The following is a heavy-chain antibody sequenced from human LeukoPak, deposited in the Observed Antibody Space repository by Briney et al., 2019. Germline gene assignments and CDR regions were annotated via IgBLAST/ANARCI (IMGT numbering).Heavy chain of an antibody. Sequence: SETLSLTCTVSGYSISSGYYWGWIRQPPGKGLEWIGEINHSGSTNYNPSLKSRVTISVDTSKNQFSLKLSSVTAADTAVYYCARRYCSSTSCYTVIWFDPWGQGTLVTVSS. CDR3: ARRYCSSTSCYTVIWFDP. CDR1: GYSISSGYY. CDR2: INHSGST. D-gene: IGHD2-2*02. V-gene: IGHV4-38-2*02. J-gene: IGHJ5*02.